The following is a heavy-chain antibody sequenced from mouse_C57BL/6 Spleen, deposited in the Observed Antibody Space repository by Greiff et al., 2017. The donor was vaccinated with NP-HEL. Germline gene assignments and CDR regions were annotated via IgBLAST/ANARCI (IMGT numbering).Heavy chain of an antibody. V-gene: IGHV1-64*01. CDR3: ARDYGYDGFAY. D-gene: IGHD2-2*01. J-gene: IGHJ3*01. CDR1: GYTFTSYW. CDR2: IHPNSGST. Sequence: QVQLQQPGAELVKPGASVKLSGKASGYTFTSYWMHWVKQRPGQGLEWIGMIHPNSGSTNYNEKFKSKATLTVDKSSSTAYMQLSSLTSEDSAVYYCARDYGYDGFAYWGQGTLVPFSA.